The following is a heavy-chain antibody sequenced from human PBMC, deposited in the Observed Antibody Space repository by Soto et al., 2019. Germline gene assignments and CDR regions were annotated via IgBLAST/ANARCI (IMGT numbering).Heavy chain of an antibody. CDR1: GFTVSSNY. CDR2: ISGSSGST. CDR3: AKDLASITIFGVVADWFDP. Sequence: GGSLRLSCAASGFTVSSNYMSWVRQAPGKGLEWVSAISGSSGSTYYADSVKGRFTISRDNSKNTLYLQMNSLRAEDTAVYYCAKDLASITIFGVVADWFDPWGQGTLVTVSS. D-gene: IGHD3-3*01. J-gene: IGHJ5*02. V-gene: IGHV3-23*01.